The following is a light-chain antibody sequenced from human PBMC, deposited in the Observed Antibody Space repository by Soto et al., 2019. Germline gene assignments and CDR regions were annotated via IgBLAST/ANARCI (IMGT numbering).Light chain of an antibody. V-gene: IGKV3-20*01. CDR3: QQYVSSPWT. J-gene: IGKJ1*01. Sequence: EIVLTQSPGTLPLSPGERATLSCRASQSISSSYLAWYQQKPGQAPRPLIYGASSRATGIPDRFSGSGSGTDFTLTISRLEPEDFAVYYCQQYVSSPWTFGQGTKV. CDR1: QSISSSY. CDR2: GAS.